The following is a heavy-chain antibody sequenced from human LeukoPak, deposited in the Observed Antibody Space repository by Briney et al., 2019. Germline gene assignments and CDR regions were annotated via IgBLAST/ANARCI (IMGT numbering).Heavy chain of an antibody. CDR2: IYTSGST. J-gene: IGHJ4*02. CDR1: GGSISSYY. D-gene: IGHD2-15*01. CDR3: AREMVVAATGGFDY. Sequence: SETLSLTCTVSGGSISSYYWSWIRQPAGKGLEWIGRIYTSGSTNYNPSLKSRVTISVDKSKNQFSLKLSSVTAVDTAVYYCAREMVVAATGGFDYWGQGTLVTVSS. V-gene: IGHV4-4*07.